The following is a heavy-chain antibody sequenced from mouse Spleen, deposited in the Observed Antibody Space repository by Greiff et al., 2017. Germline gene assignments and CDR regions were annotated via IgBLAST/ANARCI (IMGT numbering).Heavy chain of an antibody. CDR3: ARKAMDY. V-gene: IGHV5-17*02. J-gene: IGHJ4*01. Sequence: EVQLVESGGGLVQPGGSRKLSRAASGFTFSSLGMHWVRQAPEKGPEWVAYISSGSSTIYYADTVQGRFTISRDNPKNTLFLQMTSLRSEDTAMYYCARKAMDYWGQGTSVTVSS. CDR2: ISSGSSTI. CDR1: GFTFSSLG.